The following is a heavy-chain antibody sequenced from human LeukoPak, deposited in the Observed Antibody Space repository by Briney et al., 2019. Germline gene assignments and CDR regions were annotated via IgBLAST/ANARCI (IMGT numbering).Heavy chain of an antibody. Sequence: ASVKVSCKASGYTFTGYYMHWVRQAPGQGLEWMGWINPNSGGTNYAQKFQGWVTMTRDTSISTAYMELSRLRSDDTAVYYCAREGIKGGLGYFDYWGQGTLVTVSS. CDR2: INPNSGGT. V-gene: IGHV1-2*04. CDR3: AREGIKGGLGYFDY. J-gene: IGHJ4*02. CDR1: GYTFTGYY. D-gene: IGHD2-15*01.